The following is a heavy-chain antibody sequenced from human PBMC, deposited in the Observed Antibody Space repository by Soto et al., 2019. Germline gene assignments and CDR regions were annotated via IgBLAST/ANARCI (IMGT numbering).Heavy chain of an antibody. CDR2: ISGSGGST. V-gene: IGHV3-23*01. D-gene: IGHD4-17*01. CDR3: AKDLYGDYGRFDY. CDR1: GFTFSSYA. J-gene: IGHJ4*02. Sequence: EVQLLESGGGLVQPGGSLRLSCAASGFTFSSYAMSWVRQAPGKGLEWVSAISGSGGSTYYADSVKGRFTISRDNSKNTLYLQMNSLRAVDTAVYYCAKDLYGDYGRFDYWGQGTLVTLSS.